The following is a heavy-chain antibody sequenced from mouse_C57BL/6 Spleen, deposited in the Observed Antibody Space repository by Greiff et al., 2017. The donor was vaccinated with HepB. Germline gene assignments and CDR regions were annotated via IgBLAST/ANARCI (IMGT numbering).Heavy chain of an antibody. V-gene: IGHV1-18*01. CDR1: GYTFTDYN. Sequence: EVQLQQSGPELVKPGASVKIPCKASGYTFTDYNMDWVKQSHGKSLEWIGDINPNNGGTIYNQKFKGKATLTVDKSSSTAYMELRSLTSEDTAVYYCARFGDLGPNYYAMDYWGQGTSVTVSS. CDR3: ARFGDLGPNYYAMDY. CDR2: INPNNGGT. J-gene: IGHJ4*01. D-gene: IGHD4-1*01.